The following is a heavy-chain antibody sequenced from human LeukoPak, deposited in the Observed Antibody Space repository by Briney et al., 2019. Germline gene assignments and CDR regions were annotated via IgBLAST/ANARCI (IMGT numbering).Heavy chain of an antibody. J-gene: IGHJ4*02. CDR2: MNPNSGNT. CDR3: AGSPGTLVDY. V-gene: IGHV1-8*01. CDR1: GYIFTSYC. D-gene: IGHD1-1*01. Sequence: ASVKVSCKASGYIFTSYCMHWVRQATGQGLEWMGWMNPNSGNTGYAQKFQGRVTMTRNTSISTAYMELSSLRSEDTAVYYCAGSPGTLVDYWGQGTLVTVSS.